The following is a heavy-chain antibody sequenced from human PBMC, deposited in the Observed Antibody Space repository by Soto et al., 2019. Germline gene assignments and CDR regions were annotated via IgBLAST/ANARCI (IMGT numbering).Heavy chain of an antibody. CDR1: GFTFSSYG. J-gene: IGHJ4*02. V-gene: IGHV3-30*18. CDR2: ISYDGSNK. Sequence: PVGSLRLSCAASGFTFSSYGMHWVRQAPGKGLEWVAVISYDGSNKYYADSVKGRFTISRDNSKNTLYLQMNSLRAEDTAVYYCAKEYYYDSSGYYRYPTDYWGQGTLVTVSS. D-gene: IGHD3-22*01. CDR3: AKEYYYDSSGYYRYPTDY.